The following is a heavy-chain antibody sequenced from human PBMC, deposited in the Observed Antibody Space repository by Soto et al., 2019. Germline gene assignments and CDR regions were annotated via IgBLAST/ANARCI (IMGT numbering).Heavy chain of an antibody. CDR3: ARAGNYYDSSGYSTVIDY. CDR2: IYYSGST. CDR1: GGSISSSSFH. V-gene: IGHV4-39*07. D-gene: IGHD3-22*01. J-gene: IGHJ4*02. Sequence: SETLSLTCTVSGGSISSSSFHWGWIRQPPGKGLEWIGSIYYSGSTYYSPSLKSRVTISVDTSKNQFSLKLSSVTAADTAVYYCARAGNYYDSSGYSTVIDYWGQGTLVTVSS.